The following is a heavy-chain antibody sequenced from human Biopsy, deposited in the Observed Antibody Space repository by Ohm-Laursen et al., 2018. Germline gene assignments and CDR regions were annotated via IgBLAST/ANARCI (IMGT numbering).Heavy chain of an antibody. V-gene: IGHV3-30*03. D-gene: IGHD4-11*01. CDR1: GFTFTSYA. Sequence: SLRLSCAASGFTFTSYAMHWVRQAPGKGLEWVAVISYDGSGKYYADSLQGRFIISRDNPKNTVDLQMNSLRAEDTAVYFCARDGKRWDYSTYFSWHFDLWGRGTLVTVS. CDR3: ARDGKRWDYSTYFSWHFDL. CDR2: ISYDGSGK. J-gene: IGHJ2*01.